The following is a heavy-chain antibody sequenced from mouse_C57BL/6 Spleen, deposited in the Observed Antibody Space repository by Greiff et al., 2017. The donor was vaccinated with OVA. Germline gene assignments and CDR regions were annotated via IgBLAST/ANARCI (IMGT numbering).Heavy chain of an antibody. V-gene: IGHV1-66*01. J-gene: IGHJ4*01. CDR1: GYSFTSYY. D-gene: IGHD1-1*01. Sequence: LVKPGASVKISCKASGYSFTSYYIHWVKQRPGQGLEWIGWIYPGSGNTKYNEKFKGKATLTADTSSSTAYMQLSSLTSEDSAVYYCAREITTVVVRDYAMDYWGQGTSVTVSS. CDR3: AREITTVVVRDYAMDY. CDR2: IYPGSGNT.